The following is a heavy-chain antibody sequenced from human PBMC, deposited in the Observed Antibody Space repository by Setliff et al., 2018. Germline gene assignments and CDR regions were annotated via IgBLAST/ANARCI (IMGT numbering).Heavy chain of an antibody. Sequence: PSETLSLTCAVCGGSFSAYYWSWARQPPGKGLEWIGEVNYSANASHNPSLKSRVTISVDTSKKQFSRQLTSVTAADTAVYYCARMSGFLYMDVWGKGTTVTV. J-gene: IGHJ6*03. CDR3: ARMSGFLYMDV. CDR1: GGSFSAYY. CDR2: VNYSANA. V-gene: IGHV4-34*01. D-gene: IGHD3-3*01.